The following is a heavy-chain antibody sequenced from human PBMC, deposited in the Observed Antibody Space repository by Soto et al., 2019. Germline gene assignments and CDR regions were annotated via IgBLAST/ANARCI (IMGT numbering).Heavy chain of an antibody. CDR3: AKVRADYYDSSGPSDY. CDR2: ISSNGHST. Sequence: PGGSLRLSCAASGFTFSNYAMHWVRQAPGKGLEYVSTISSNGHSTDYANSVKGRFTISRDNSMNTLYLQMGSLRAEDMAVYYCAKVRADYYDSSGPSDYWGQGT. V-gene: IGHV3-64*01. J-gene: IGHJ4*02. D-gene: IGHD3-22*01. CDR1: GFTFSNYA.